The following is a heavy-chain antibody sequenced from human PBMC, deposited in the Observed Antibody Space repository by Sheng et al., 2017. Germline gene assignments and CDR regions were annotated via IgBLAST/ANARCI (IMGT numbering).Heavy chain of an antibody. CDR1: GGTFSSYA. CDR3: ARSSQDDYGDYDERGGFDP. V-gene: IGHV1-69*01. CDR2: IIPIFGTA. Sequence: QVQLVQSGAEVKKPGSSVKVSCKASGGTFSSYAISWVRQAPGQGLEWMGGIIPIFGTANYAQKFQGRVTITADESTSTAYMELSSLRSEDTAVYYCARSSQDDYGDYDERGGFDPWGQGTLVTVSS. D-gene: IGHD4-17*01. J-gene: IGHJ5*02.